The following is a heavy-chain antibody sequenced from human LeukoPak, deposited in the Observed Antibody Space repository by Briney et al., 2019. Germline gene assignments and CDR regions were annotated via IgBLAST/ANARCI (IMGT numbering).Heavy chain of an antibody. J-gene: IGHJ4*02. CDR2: IYSGGST. CDR1: GFTVSSNY. V-gene: IGHV3-66*01. CDR3: ARDAYYDSSGYHPGY. Sequence: GGSLRLSCAASGFTVSSNYMSWVRQAPGKGLEWVSVIYSGGSTYYADSVKGRFTISRDNAKNSLYLQMNSLRAEDTAVYYCARDAYYDSSGYHPGYWGQGTLVTVSS. D-gene: IGHD3-22*01.